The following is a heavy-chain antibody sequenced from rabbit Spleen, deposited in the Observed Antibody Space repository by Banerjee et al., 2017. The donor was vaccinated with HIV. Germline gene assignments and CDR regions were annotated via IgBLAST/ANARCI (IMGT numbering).Heavy chain of an antibody. CDR1: GFDFSNYNF. CDR2: IDSGSRDFT. D-gene: IGHD8-1*01. J-gene: IGHJ6*01. V-gene: IGHV1S45*01. CDR3: ARDTGSSFSSYGMDL. Sequence: QEQLVESGGGLVQPGASLTLTCTASGFDFSNYNFMCWVRQAPGKGLEWIACIDSGSRDFTYSASWAHGRFTISKTSSTTVTLQMTSLTAADTATYFCARDTGSSFSSYGMDLWGPGTLVTVS.